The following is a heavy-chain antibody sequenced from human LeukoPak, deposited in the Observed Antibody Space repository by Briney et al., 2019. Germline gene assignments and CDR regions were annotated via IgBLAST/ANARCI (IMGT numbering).Heavy chain of an antibody. Sequence: PSETLSLTCTVSGGSISSGGYYWSWIRQPPGKGLEWIGYIYHSGSTYYNPSLKSRVTISVDRSKNQFSLKLSSVTAADTAVYYCARARATIFGVAQHNYFDYWGQGTLVTVSS. CDR2: IYHSGST. CDR1: GGSISSGGYY. V-gene: IGHV4-30-2*01. D-gene: IGHD3-3*01. CDR3: ARARATIFGVAQHNYFDY. J-gene: IGHJ4*02.